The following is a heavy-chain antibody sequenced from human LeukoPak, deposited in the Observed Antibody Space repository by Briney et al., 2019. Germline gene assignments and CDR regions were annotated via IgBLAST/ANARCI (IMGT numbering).Heavy chain of an antibody. Sequence: GGSLRLSCAASGFTVSNNYMSWVRQAPGKGLEWVSVMYSGGSTYYADSVKGRFSISSDNSKNTLYFRMNSLRAEDTAVYYCARDRDYVPGAFDCWGQGTLVTVSS. V-gene: IGHV3-53*01. D-gene: IGHD3-10*02. CDR2: MYSGGST. J-gene: IGHJ4*02. CDR3: ARDRDYVPGAFDC. CDR1: GFTVSNNY.